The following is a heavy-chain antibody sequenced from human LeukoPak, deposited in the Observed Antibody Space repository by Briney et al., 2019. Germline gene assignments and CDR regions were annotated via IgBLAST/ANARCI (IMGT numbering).Heavy chain of an antibody. CDR1: GFTFSSYA. CDR3: TEDIPGTPFNY. V-gene: IGHV3-23*01. CDR2: ISGSGGST. Sequence: GGSLRLSCAASGFTFSSYAMSWVRQAPGKGLEWVSAISGSGGSTYYADSVKGRFAISRDNSKSTLYLQMNSLRGEDTAVYYCTEDIPGTPFNYWGQGTLVTVSS. D-gene: IGHD1-20*01. J-gene: IGHJ4*02.